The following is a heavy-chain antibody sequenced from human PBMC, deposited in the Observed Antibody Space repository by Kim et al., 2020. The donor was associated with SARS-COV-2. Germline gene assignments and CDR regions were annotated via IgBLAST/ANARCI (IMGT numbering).Heavy chain of an antibody. CDR2: FDATGAGT. CDR3: AKGRGGHSE. J-gene: IGHJ4*02. D-gene: IGHD6-25*01. Sequence: GGSLRLSCAASGFTFSRYDMSWVRQVAGGGLEWVSGFDATGAGTFYADAVKGRFTISRDNSRDTLYLQMTSLRADDSAIYYCAKGRGGHSEWGRGTLVTVSS. V-gene: IGHV3-23*01. CDR1: GFTFSRYD.